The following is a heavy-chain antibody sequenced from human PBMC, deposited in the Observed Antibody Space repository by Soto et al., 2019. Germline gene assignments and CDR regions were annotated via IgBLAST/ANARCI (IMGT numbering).Heavy chain of an antibody. V-gene: IGHV3-23*01. Sequence: GGSLRLSCAASGFTFSSYAMSWVRQAPGKGLEWVSVISGSGGRTYYADSVKGRFTISRDNSKNTLYLQMNSLRAEDTAVYYCAKDRYSSGFNDYWGQGTLVTVSS. CDR2: ISGSGGRT. J-gene: IGHJ4*02. D-gene: IGHD6-19*01. CDR1: GFTFSSYA. CDR3: AKDRYSSGFNDY.